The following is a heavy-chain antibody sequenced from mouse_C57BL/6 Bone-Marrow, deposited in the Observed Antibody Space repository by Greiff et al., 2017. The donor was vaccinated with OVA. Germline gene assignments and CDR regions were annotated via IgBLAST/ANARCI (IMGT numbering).Heavy chain of an antibody. V-gene: IGHV5-17*01. CDR3: AKGRRRDAMDY. Sequence: EVNLVESGGGLVKPGGSLKLSCAASGFTFSDYGMHWVRQAPEKGLEWVAYISSGSSTIYYADTVKGRFTISRDNAKNTLFLQMTSLRSEDTAMYYCAKGRRRDAMDYWGQGTSVTVSS. J-gene: IGHJ4*01. CDR1: GFTFSDYG. CDR2: ISSGSSTI.